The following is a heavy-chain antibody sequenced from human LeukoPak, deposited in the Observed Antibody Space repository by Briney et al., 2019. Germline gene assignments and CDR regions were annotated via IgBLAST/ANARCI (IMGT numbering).Heavy chain of an antibody. V-gene: IGHV3-30*18. Sequence: PGGSLRLSCAASGFTFSSYGMHWVRQAPGKGLEWVAVISYDGSNKYYADSVEGRFTISRDNSKNTLYLQMNSLRAGDTAVYYCANEYSKGDIWGQGTMVTVSS. CDR1: GFTFSSYG. D-gene: IGHD1-26*01. CDR2: ISYDGSNK. J-gene: IGHJ3*02. CDR3: ANEYSKGDI.